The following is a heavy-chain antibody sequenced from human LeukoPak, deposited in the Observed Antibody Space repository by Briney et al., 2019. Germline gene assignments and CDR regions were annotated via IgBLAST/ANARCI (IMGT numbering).Heavy chain of an antibody. CDR2: ISAYNGNT. J-gene: IGHJ4*02. CDR1: GYTFTSYG. D-gene: IGHD6-19*01. CDR3: ARDPLGYSSGPV. V-gene: IGHV1-18*01. Sequence: ASVKVSCKASGYTFTSYGISWVRQAPGQGLEWMGWISAYNGNTNYAQKLQGRVTMTTGTSTSTAYMELRSLRSDDTAVYYCARDPLGYSSGPVWGQGTLVTVSS.